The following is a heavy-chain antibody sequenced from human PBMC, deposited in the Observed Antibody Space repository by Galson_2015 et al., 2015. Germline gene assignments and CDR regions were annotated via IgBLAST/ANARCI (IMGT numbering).Heavy chain of an antibody. CDR2: IYPDDSEA. CDR1: RYSFSNCW. CDR3: TRHHYSSGWYEATFDY. V-gene: IGHV5-51*01. D-gene: IGHD6-19*01. Sequence: QSGAEVKKPGESLKISCKGSRYSFSNCWIGWVRQMPGKGLEWMGIIYPDDSEARYSPSFQGQVTISADKSIGTAYLQWSSLKASDTAMYYCTRHHYSSGWYEATFDYWGQGTLVTVSS. J-gene: IGHJ4*02.